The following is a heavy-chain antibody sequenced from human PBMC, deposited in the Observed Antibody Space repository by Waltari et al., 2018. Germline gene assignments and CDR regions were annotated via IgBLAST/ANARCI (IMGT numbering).Heavy chain of an antibody. CDR1: AFLTRIFY. J-gene: IGHJ5*01. Sequence: EVELVESGGGLIQPGGSLRLSCAASAFLTRIFYLNWVGHVPGKGLEWGERVGPTTETEYTDSVKARFSVSRDDPTNTVYLQMNSLRAEDTAIYYCARDSLDYGGWFDSWGQGAPVTVSS. CDR3: ARDSLDYGGWFDS. CDR2: VGPTTET. D-gene: IGHD4-17*01. V-gene: IGHV3-53*01.